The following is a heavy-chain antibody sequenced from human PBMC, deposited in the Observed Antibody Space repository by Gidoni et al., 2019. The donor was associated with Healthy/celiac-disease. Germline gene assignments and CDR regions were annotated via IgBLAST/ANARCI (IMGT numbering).Heavy chain of an antibody. V-gene: IGHV1-8*01. CDR1: GYTFTSYD. J-gene: IGHJ6*02. CDR3: ARGLGEYYYYYYGMDV. Sequence: QVQLVQSGAEVKKPGASVKVSCKASGYTFTSYDINWVRQATGQGLEWMGWMNPNCGNTGYAQKFQGRVTMTRNTSISTAYMELSSLRSEDTAVYYCARGLGEYYYYYYGMDVWGQGTTVTVSS. CDR2: MNPNCGNT. D-gene: IGHD3-10*01.